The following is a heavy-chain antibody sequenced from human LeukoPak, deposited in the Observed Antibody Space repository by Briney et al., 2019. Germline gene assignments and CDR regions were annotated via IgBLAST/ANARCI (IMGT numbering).Heavy chain of an antibody. CDR2: ISSSSSTI. CDR3: ASAGSGLY. J-gene: IGHJ4*02. V-gene: IGHV3-48*02. Sequence: GGSLILSCAASGFSFSSYRMNWVRQAPGKGLEWVSYISSSSSTIYYADSVKGRFTISRDNAKNSLYLQMNSLRDEDTTVYYCASAGSGLYWGQGTLVTVSS. CDR1: GFSFSSYR. D-gene: IGHD6-19*01.